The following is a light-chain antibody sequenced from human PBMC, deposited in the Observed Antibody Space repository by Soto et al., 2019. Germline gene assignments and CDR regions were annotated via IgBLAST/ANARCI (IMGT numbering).Light chain of an antibody. Sequence: DIQMTQSPSTLSASVGDRVTITCRASQSISSWLAWYQQKPGKAPKLLIYDASSLESGVPSRFSGSGSGTDLTLTISRLEPEDFAVYYCQQYGTSLTFGGGTKVDI. CDR3: QQYGTSLT. J-gene: IGKJ4*01. V-gene: IGKV1-5*01. CDR1: QSISSW. CDR2: DAS.